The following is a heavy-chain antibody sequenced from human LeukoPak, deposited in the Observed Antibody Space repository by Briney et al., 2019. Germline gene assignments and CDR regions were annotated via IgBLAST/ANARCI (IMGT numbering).Heavy chain of an antibody. CDR1: GGSFSSGGYY. CDR2: IYHSGST. D-gene: IGHD1-14*01. CDR3: AREVSSQPYHFDY. Sequence: PSQTLSLTCTVSGGSFSSGGYYWSWIRQPPGRGLEWIGYIYHSGSTFYNPSLRSRVTISVDTSRNQFSLKLSSVTAADTAVYFCAREVSSQPYHFDYWGQGTLVTVSS. J-gene: IGHJ4*02. V-gene: IGHV4-30-2*01.